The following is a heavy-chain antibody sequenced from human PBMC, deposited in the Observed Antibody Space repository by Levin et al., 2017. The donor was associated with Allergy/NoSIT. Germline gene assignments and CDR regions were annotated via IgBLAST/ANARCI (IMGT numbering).Heavy chain of an antibody. D-gene: IGHD5-24*01. CDR3: ARDDGYAYLDY. Sequence: SETLSLTCTVSGGSISSGDYYWSWIRQPPGKGLEWIGYIYYSGSTYYNPSLKSRVTISVDTSKNQFSLKLSSVTAADTAVYYCARDDGYAYLDYWGQGTLVTVSS. V-gene: IGHV4-30-4*01. J-gene: IGHJ4*02. CDR2: IYYSGST. CDR1: GGSISSGDYY.